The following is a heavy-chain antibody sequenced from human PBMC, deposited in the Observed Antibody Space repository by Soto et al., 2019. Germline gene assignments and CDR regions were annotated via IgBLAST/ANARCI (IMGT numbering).Heavy chain of an antibody. V-gene: IGHV5-51*01. CDR2: IYPGDSDT. D-gene: IGHD2-2*01. J-gene: IGHJ6*02. CDR3: ARHYCSSTSRYPVYYYYGMDV. Sequence: GESLKISCKGSGYSFTSYWIGWVRQMPGKGLEWMGIIYPGDSDTRYSPSFQGQVTISADKSISTAYLQWSSLKASDTAMYYCARHYCSSTSRYPVYYYYGMDVWGQGTTVTVSS. CDR1: GYSFTSYW.